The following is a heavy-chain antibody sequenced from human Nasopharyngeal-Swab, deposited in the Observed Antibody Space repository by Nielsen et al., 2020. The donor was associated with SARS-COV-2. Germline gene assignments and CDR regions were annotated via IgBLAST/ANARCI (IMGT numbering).Heavy chain of an antibody. CDR2: FIPIIGIT. CDR1: GGTFSSDA. D-gene: IGHD6-13*01. J-gene: IGHJ6*02. V-gene: IGHV1-69*04. Sequence: SVKVSCKASGGTFSSDAISWVRQVPGQGLEWVGRFIPIIGITNYPQKFQGRVTFTADKATSTAYMELSRLRSEDTAVYYCARDYGVATAAPGGGYYYYGLDVWGQGTTVTVSS. CDR3: ARDYGVATAAPGGGYYYYGLDV.